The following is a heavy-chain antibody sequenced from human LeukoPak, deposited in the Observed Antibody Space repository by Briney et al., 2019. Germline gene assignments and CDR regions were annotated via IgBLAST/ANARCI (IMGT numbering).Heavy chain of an antibody. J-gene: IGHJ6*03. D-gene: IGHD2/OR15-2a*01. CDR3: ARDPRGYCTSSKCYYFSYMGV. V-gene: IGHV3-33*08. CDR1: GFTFGSYG. Sequence: GRSLRLSCAASGFTFGSYGMLWVRQAPGKGLEWVADIWYDGSKKYYADSVKGRFTVSRDSVKNSLYLHINSLRSEDTAAYFCARDPRGYCTSSKCYYFSYMGVSGKGATVTVSS. CDR2: IWYDGSKK.